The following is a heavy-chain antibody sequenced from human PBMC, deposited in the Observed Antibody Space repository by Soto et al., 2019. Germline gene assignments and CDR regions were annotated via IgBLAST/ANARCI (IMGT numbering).Heavy chain of an antibody. CDR3: ARAVVSSPGGY. J-gene: IGHJ4*02. CDR1: GFTVSSHY. V-gene: IGHV3-53*02. CDR2: IYSGGST. D-gene: IGHD6-13*01. Sequence: EVQLVETGGGLIQPGGSLRLSCAASGFTVSSHYMSWVRQAPGKGLEWVSVIYSGGSTYYADSVKGRFTISRDNSKNTLYLQMNSLRAEDTAVYYCARAVVSSPGGYWGQGTLVTVSS.